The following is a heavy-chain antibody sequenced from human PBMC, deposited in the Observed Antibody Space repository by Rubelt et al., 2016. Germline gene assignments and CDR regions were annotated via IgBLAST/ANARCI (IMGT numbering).Heavy chain of an antibody. CDR3: ARSGEAVAGTSEYFQH. Sequence: VSYISSSSSTIYYADSVKGRFTISRDNSKNTLYLQMNSLRAEDTAVYYCARSGEAVAGTSEYFQHWGQGTLVTVSS. V-gene: IGHV3-48*01. CDR2: ISSSSSTI. D-gene: IGHD6-19*01. J-gene: IGHJ1*01.